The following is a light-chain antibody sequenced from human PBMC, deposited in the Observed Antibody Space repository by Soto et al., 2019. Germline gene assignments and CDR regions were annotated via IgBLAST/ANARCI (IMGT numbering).Light chain of an antibody. V-gene: IGKV3-15*01. CDR2: AAS. Sequence: IVMTQSPATLPVSPGERATLSCRATQRVSTNLAWYQQKPGQAPRLLIYAASSRATGVPARFSGSGSGTEFTLTISSLQSGDFALYYCQQYNNWPYTFGQGTRLEVK. CDR3: QQYNNWPYT. J-gene: IGKJ2*01. CDR1: QRVSTN.